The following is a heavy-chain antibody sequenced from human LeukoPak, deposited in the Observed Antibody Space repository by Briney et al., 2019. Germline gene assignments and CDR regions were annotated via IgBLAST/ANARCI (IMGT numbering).Heavy chain of an antibody. J-gene: IGHJ4*02. D-gene: IGHD3-10*01. CDR3: ARDTSTYYGSGITYDY. Sequence: ASVKVSRKASGYTSTSYYMHWVRQAPGQGLEWMGIINPSGGSTSYAQKFQGRVTMTRDTSTSTVYMELSSLRSEDTAVYYCARDTSTYYGSGITYDYWGQGTLVTVSS. CDR2: INPSGGST. CDR1: GYTSTSYY. V-gene: IGHV1-46*01.